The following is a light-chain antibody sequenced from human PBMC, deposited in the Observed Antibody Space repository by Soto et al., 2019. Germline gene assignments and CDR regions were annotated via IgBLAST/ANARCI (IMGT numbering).Light chain of an antibody. J-gene: IGKJ1*01. CDR2: DAY. CDR3: QPYNSYSWT. CDR1: QSISSW. V-gene: IGKV1-5*01. Sequence: EIQMTQSPSTLSASVGDRFTITCLASQSISSWLSWYQQKPGKSPKLLIYDAYSLESGVTSRFSGSGSGTEFTLTISSLQPDDFATYYCQPYNSYSWTFGQVTKVDIK.